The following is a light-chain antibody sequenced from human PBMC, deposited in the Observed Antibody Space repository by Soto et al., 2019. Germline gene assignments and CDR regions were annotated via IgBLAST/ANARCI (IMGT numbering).Light chain of an antibody. CDR2: AAS. Sequence: AIQMTQSPSSLSASLGDRVTITCRASQGITDDLGWYQQKPGKAPKLLIYAASSLQSGVPSRFSGSGSGTDFTLTISSLQPEDFATYYCLQNFNFPWTFGLGTKVDIK. V-gene: IGKV1-6*01. CDR3: LQNFNFPWT. J-gene: IGKJ1*01. CDR1: QGITDD.